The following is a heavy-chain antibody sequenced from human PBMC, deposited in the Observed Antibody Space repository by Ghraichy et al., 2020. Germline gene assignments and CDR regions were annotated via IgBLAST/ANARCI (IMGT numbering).Heavy chain of an antibody. Sequence: LSLTCAASGFTFKNYAMSWVRQAPGKGLEWFSAITAGGDDTYYADSVKGRFTISRDNSKDTLFLQMNSLRAEDTAVYYCAKGSRAARPYYFDYWGQGSLVTVSS. J-gene: IGHJ4*01. CDR1: GFTFKNYA. CDR3: AKGSRAARPYYFDY. V-gene: IGHV3-23*01. D-gene: IGHD6-6*01. CDR2: ITAGGDDT.